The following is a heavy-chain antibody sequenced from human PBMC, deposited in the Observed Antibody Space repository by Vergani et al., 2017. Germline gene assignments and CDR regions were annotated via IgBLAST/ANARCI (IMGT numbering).Heavy chain of an antibody. D-gene: IGHD3-10*01. CDR3: ARDSTMVRGAFDI. CDR1: GGSISSGGYY. Sequence: QVQLQESGPGLVKPSQTLSLTCTVSGGSISSGGYYWSWIRQHPGKGLEWIGYIYYSGSTYYNPSLKSLVTISVDTSKNQFSLKLSDVTAADTAVYYCARDSTMVRGAFDIWGQGTMVTVSS. CDR2: IYYSGST. V-gene: IGHV4-31*01. J-gene: IGHJ3*02.